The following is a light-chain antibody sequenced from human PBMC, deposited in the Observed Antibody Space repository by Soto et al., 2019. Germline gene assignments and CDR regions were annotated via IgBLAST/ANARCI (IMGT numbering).Light chain of an antibody. V-gene: IGKV3-20*01. Sequence: VLTQSPATLSLSPGERATLSCRASQSIHTSLAWYQHKPGQGPRLLIYGAFTRATGIPDRFSGSGSGTDFTLTISRLAPEDFAVYYCQQHETLITFGQGTRLEIK. CDR1: QSIHTS. CDR3: QQHETLIT. J-gene: IGKJ5*01. CDR2: GAF.